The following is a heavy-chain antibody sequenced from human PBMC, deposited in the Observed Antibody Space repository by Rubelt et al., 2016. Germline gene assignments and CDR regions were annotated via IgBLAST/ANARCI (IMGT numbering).Heavy chain of an antibody. D-gene: IGHD2-8*01. CDR3: AKVKWVS. CDR2: ISGSGSST. Sequence: EVQLVESGGGLVQPGGSLRLSCAASGFTFSSYEMNWVRQAPGKGLEWVSVISGSGSSTDYADSVKGRFTISRDNSKNTLYLQMNSLRDEDTAVYYCAKVKWVSWGQGTLVTVSS. J-gene: IGHJ4*02. V-gene: IGHV3-23*04. CDR1: GFTFSSYE.